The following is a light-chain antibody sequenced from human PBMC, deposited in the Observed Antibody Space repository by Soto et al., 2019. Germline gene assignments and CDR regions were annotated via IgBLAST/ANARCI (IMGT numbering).Light chain of an antibody. CDR1: QSIRNN. Sequence: EIVMTQSPATLSVSPGERATLSCRASQSIRNNLIWYQQKSGQAPRLLIYGASTRATGIPARFSGSGSGTEFTLTISSLQSEDFAIYYCQQYGGVPYTFGQGTKLEIK. V-gene: IGKV3-15*01. J-gene: IGKJ2*01. CDR3: QQYGGVPYT. CDR2: GAS.